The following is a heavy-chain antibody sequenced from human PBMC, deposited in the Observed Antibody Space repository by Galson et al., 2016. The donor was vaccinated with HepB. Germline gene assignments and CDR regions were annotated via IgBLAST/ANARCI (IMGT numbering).Heavy chain of an antibody. D-gene: IGHD2-15*01. Sequence: SETLSLTCTVSGGSIRSSSDYWGWIRQSPGKGLEWIGSIFYTGSTYYNPSLKSRVTIYADTSKNQLSLNLSSVTVADTAVYYCARAFVVVVPATPDERDYNWFDPWGQGTLVTVSS. CDR3: ARAFVVVVPATPDERDYNWFDP. CDR1: GGSIRSSSDY. J-gene: IGHJ5*02. V-gene: IGHV4-39*01. CDR2: IFYTGST.